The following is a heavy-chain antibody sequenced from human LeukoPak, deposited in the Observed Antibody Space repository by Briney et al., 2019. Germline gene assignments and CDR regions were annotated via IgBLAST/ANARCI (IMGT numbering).Heavy chain of an antibody. J-gene: IGHJ4*02. CDR2: ISGSGGST. CDR3: AKASGYSESSGYYGY. V-gene: IGHV3-23*01. D-gene: IGHD3-22*01. Sequence: ISGSGGSTYYADSVKGRFTISRDNSKNTLYLQINSLRAEDTAVYYCAKASGYSESSGYYGYWGQGTLVTVSS.